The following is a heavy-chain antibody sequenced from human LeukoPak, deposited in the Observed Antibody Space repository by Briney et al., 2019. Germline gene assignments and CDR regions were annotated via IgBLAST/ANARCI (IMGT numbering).Heavy chain of an antibody. D-gene: IGHD3-3*01. Sequence: GRSLRLSCAASGFTFSSYGMHWVRQAPGKGLEWVAVIWYDGSNKYYADSVKGRFTISRDNSKNTLYLQMNSLRAEDTAVYYCAKPYYDFWSGYSGWFDPWGQGTLVTVSS. CDR2: IWYDGSNK. V-gene: IGHV3-33*06. J-gene: IGHJ5*02. CDR1: GFTFSSYG. CDR3: AKPYYDFWSGYSGWFDP.